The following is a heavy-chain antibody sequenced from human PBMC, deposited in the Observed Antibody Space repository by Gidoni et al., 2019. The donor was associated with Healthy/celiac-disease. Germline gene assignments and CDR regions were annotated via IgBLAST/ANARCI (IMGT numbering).Heavy chain of an antibody. V-gene: IGHV3-9*01. CDR2: ISWNSGSI. CDR3: AKDTLQYGGNRAFDY. CDR1: GFTFDDYA. Sequence: EVQLVESGGGLVQPGRSLRLSCAASGFTFDDYAMHWVRQAPGKGLEWVSGISWNSGSIGYADSVKGRFTISRDNAKNSLYLQMNSLRAEDTALYYCAKDTLQYGGNRAFDYWGQGTLVTVSS. J-gene: IGHJ4*02. D-gene: IGHD4-17*01.